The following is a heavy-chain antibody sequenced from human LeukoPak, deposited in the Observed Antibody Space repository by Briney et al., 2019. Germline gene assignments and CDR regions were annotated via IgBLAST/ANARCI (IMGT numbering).Heavy chain of an antibody. J-gene: IGHJ4*02. CDR2: IYWDDEK. CDR3: AHYYYETSGFAY. Sequence: SGPTLVKPTQTLTLTCSFSGFPLSTSGVGVGWIRQPPGKALEWLALIYWDDEKRYSPSLMNRLTITKHTSKTQVVLKLTKMDPVDTAIYYCAHYYYETSGFAYWGQGTLVTVSS. V-gene: IGHV2-5*02. CDR1: GFPLSTSGVG. D-gene: IGHD3-22*01.